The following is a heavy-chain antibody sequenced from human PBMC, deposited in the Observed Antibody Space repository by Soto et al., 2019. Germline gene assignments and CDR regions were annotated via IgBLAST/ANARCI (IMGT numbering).Heavy chain of an antibody. Sequence: QLQLQESGSGLVKPSQTLSLTCAVSGGSISSGGYSWSWLRQPPGKGLEWIVYIYDSGSTYYNPSLKSRVTISVDRSKNQFSLKLNSLTAADTAVYYCAAGGGLPRYYWGEGTLVTFSS. CDR1: GGSISSGGYS. V-gene: IGHV4-30-2*01. J-gene: IGHJ4*02. CDR2: IYDSGST. D-gene: IGHD5-12*01. CDR3: AAGGGLPRYY.